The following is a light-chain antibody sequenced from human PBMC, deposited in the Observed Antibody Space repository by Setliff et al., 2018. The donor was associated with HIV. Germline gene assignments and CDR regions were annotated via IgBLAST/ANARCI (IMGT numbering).Light chain of an antibody. CDR1: SSDVGSYNL. CDR2: EVS. CDR3: SSFGRNSLFV. V-gene: IGLV2-23*02. J-gene: IGLJ1*01. Sequence: QSALTQPASVSGSPGQSITISCTGTSSDVGSYNLVSWYQQHPGKAPKLIIYEVSKRPSGVSNRFSGSNSGNTASLTISGLQTEDEADYYCSSFGRNSLFVFGSGTKVTVL.